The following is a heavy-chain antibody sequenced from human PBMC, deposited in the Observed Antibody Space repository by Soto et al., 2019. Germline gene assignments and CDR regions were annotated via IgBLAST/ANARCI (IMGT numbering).Heavy chain of an antibody. V-gene: IGHV4-59*01. CDR2: IYYSGST. J-gene: IGHJ5*02. Sequence: SETLSLTCTVSGGSISSYYWSWILQPPGKGLEWIGYIYYSGSTNYNPSLKSRVTISVDTSKNQFSLKLSSVTAADTAVYYCARDRSGAAAETRWFDPWGQGTLVTVSS. D-gene: IGHD6-13*01. CDR3: ARDRSGAAAETRWFDP. CDR1: GGSISSYY.